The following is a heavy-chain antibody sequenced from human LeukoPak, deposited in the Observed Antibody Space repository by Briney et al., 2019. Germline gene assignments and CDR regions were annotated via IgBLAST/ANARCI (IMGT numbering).Heavy chain of an antibody. D-gene: IGHD4-17*01. J-gene: IGHJ4*02. V-gene: IGHV7-4-1*02. CDR3: ARSNNDGDYLGVGFDY. CDR2: INTNTGSP. Sequence: ASVKVSCKASGYTFSTFPINWVRQAPGQGLEWMGWINTNTGSPTYAQGLTGRFVFSLDTSVSTAYLQISSLKAEDTAVYYCARSNNDGDYLGVGFDYWGQGTLVTVSS. CDR1: GYTFSTFP.